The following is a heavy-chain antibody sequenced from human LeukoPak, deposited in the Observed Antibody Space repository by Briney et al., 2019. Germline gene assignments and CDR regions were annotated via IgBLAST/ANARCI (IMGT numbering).Heavy chain of an antibody. D-gene: IGHD2-21*01. CDR1: GGSIRSDF. CDR2: VYYSGST. J-gene: IGHJ5*02. CDR3: ARALRGVIDP. V-gene: IGHV4-59*08. Sequence: PSETLSLTCTVSGGSIRSDFWSWIRQPPGKGLEWIGYVYYSGSTNYSPSLNSRVTISIDTSKNKFSLKLSSVTAADTAVYYCARALRGVIDPWGQGTLVTVSS.